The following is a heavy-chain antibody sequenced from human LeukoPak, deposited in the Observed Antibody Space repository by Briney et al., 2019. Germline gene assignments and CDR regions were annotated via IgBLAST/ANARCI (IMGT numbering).Heavy chain of an antibody. Sequence: GGSLRLSCAASGFTFSSYSMNWVRQAPGKGLEWVSSISSSSSYIYYADSVKGRFTMSRHNAKNSLYLQMNSLRAEDTAVYYCASRGSGYYQTLDYWGQGTLVTVSS. D-gene: IGHD3-22*01. J-gene: IGHJ4*02. CDR1: GFTFSSYS. CDR2: ISSSSSYI. V-gene: IGHV3-21*01. CDR3: ASRGSGYYQTLDY.